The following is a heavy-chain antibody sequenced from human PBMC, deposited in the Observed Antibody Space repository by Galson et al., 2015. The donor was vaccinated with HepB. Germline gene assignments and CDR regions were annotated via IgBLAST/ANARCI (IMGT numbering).Heavy chain of an antibody. D-gene: IGHD6-13*01. Sequence: SLRLSCAASGFTFGDYAMSWFRQAPGKGLEWVGFIRSKAYGGTTEYAASVKGRFTISRDDSKSIAYLQMNSLKTEDTAVYYCTRDSEGDYSSSWYDAFDIWGQGTMVTVSS. CDR3: TRDSEGDYSSSWYDAFDI. V-gene: IGHV3-49*03. CDR2: IRSKAYGGTT. J-gene: IGHJ3*02. CDR1: GFTFGDYA.